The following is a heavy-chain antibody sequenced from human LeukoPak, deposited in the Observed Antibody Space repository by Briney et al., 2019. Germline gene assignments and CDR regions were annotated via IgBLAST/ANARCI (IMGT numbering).Heavy chain of an antibody. J-gene: IGHJ4*02. CDR2: ISYDGSNK. V-gene: IGHV3-30*18. CDR1: GFTFSSYG. D-gene: IGHD3-22*01. Sequence: GGSLRLSCAASGFTFSSYGMHWVRQAPGKGLEWVAVISYDGSNKYYADSVKGRFTISRDNSKNTLYLQMDSLRAEDTAVNYCVKGSYYESSGHYYFDYWGQGTLVTVSS. CDR3: VKGSYYESSGHYYFDY.